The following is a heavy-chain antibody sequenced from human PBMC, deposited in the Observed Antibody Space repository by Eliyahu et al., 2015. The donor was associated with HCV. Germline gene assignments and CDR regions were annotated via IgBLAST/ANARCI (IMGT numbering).Heavy chain of an antibody. CDR3: ATYCSGNSCHY. J-gene: IGHJ4*02. CDR1: GGSFSGFY. CDR2: ISHSGGT. Sequence: QVQLQQWGAGLLEPSETLSLTCALYGGSFSGFYWSWIRQPPGKGLEWIGEISHSGGTNYNPSLKSRVTVSVDTSKTQFSLKLTSVTAADTAIYYCATYCSGNSCHYWGQGTLVTVSS. V-gene: IGHV4-34*01. D-gene: IGHD2-15*01.